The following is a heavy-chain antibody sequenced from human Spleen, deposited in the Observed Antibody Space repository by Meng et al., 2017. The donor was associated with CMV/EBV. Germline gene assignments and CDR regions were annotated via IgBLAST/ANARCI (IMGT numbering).Heavy chain of an antibody. CDR2: INWNGDST. V-gene: IGHV3-20*03. CDR1: GFNFDEYG. D-gene: IGHD3-10*02. J-gene: IGHJ4*02. CDR3: AREISPTMSTTFDY. Sequence: SGFNFDEYGMSWVRQAPGKGLEWVSGINWNGDSTGYADSVKGRFTISRDNAKSSLYLQMNSLRAEDTAVYYCAREISPTMSTTFDYWGQGTLVTVSS.